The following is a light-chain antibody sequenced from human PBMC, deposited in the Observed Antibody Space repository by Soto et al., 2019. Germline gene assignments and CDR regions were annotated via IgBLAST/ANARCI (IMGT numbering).Light chain of an antibody. CDR2: SSN. CDR3: AAWDDSLNGVV. CDR1: SSNIGSNS. Sequence: QSVLTQPPSASGTPGQRVTISCSGSSSNIGSNSVNWYQQLPGTAPKLLMYSSNQRPSGVRDRFSGSKSGTSASLAISGLQSEDEADYYCAAWDDSLNGVVFGGGTKLTVL. V-gene: IGLV1-44*01. J-gene: IGLJ2*01.